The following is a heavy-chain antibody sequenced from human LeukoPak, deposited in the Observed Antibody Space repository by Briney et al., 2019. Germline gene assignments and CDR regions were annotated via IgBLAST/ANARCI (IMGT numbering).Heavy chain of an antibody. V-gene: IGHV1-2*02. J-gene: IGHJ4*02. CDR3: ARGRASGQYSGYDFI. CDR2: INPNSGAT. Sequence: ASVKVSCKASGGTFSSYAISWVRQAPGQGLEWMGWINPNSGATDSAQKFQGRVTMTRDTSIRTAYMELSRLRSDDTAVYYCARGRASGQYSGYDFIWGQGTLVTVSS. CDR1: GGTFSSYA. D-gene: IGHD5-12*01.